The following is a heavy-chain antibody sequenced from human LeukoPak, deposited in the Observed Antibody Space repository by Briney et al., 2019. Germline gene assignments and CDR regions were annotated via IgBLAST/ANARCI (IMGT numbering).Heavy chain of an antibody. CDR1: GYSFTSYW. Sequence: GESLKISCKGSGYSFTSYWIGWVRQMPGEGLEWMGIIYPGDSDTRYSPSFQGQVTISADKSISTAYLQWSSLKASDTDMYYCARSGTAYCSGGSCYGSKFDPWGQGTLVTVSS. V-gene: IGHV5-51*01. J-gene: IGHJ5*02. CDR3: ARSGTAYCSGGSCYGSKFDP. CDR2: IYPGDSDT. D-gene: IGHD2-15*01.